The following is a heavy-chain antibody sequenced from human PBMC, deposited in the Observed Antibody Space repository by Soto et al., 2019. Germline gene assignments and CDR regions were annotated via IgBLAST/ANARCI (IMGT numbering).Heavy chain of an antibody. Sequence: KAGGVPRLSCAASGFTFSNAWMSWVRQAPGKGLEWVGRIKSKTDGGTTDYAAPVKGRFTISRDDSKNTLYLQMNSLKTEDTAVYYCTTVSTGTTNYYGMDVWGQGTTVTVSS. V-gene: IGHV3-15*01. CDR2: IKSKTDGGTT. J-gene: IGHJ6*02. CDR1: GFTFSNAW. CDR3: TTVSTGTTNYYGMDV. D-gene: IGHD1-7*01.